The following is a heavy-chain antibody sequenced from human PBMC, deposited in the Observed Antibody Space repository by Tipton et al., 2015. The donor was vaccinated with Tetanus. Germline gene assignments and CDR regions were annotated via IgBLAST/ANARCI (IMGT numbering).Heavy chain of an antibody. CDR3: ASAEVWYYFDY. CDR1: GGSISSGGYF. Sequence: TLSLTCTVSGGSISSGGYFWSWIRQHPGKGLEWIGHTYNSGTTSYNPSLKSRLTISADTSKNQFFLKVTSVTAADTAVYYCASAEVWYYFDYWGQGTLVTVSS. CDR2: TYNSGTT. J-gene: IGHJ4*02. D-gene: IGHD3-10*01. V-gene: IGHV4-31*03.